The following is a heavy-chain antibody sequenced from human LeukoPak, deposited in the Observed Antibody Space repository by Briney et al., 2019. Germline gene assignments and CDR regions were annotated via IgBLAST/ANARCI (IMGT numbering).Heavy chain of an antibody. D-gene: IGHD3-3*01. J-gene: IGHJ5*02. CDR1: GGSISSYY. CDR3: ARHTSTISRVVIRISPWFDP. Sequence: SETLSLTCTVSGGSISSYYWSWIRQPPGKGLEWIGYIYCSGSTNYNPSLKSRVTISVDTSKNQFSLKLSSVTAADTAVYYCARHTSTISRVVIRISPWFDPWGQGSLVIVSS. V-gene: IGHV4-59*08. CDR2: IYCSGST.